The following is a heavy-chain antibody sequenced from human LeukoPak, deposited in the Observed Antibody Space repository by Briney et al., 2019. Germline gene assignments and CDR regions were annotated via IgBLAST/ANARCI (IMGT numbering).Heavy chain of an antibody. Sequence: ASVKVSCKASGGTFSSYAISWVRQAPGQGLEWMGRIIPILGIANYAQKFQGRVTITADKSTSTAYMELSSLRSEDTAVYYCASPSYYYDSSGYYDGAFDIWGQGTMVTVSS. CDR1: GGTFSSYA. D-gene: IGHD3-22*01. CDR3: ASPSYYYDSSGYYDGAFDI. J-gene: IGHJ3*02. V-gene: IGHV1-69*04. CDR2: IIPILGIA.